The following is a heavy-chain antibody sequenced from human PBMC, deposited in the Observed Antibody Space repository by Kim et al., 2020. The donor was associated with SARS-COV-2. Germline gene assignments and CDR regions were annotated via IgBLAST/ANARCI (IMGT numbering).Heavy chain of an antibody. Sequence: SETLSLTCTVSGGSISSSSYYWGWIRQPPGKGLEWIGSIYYSGSTYYNPSLKSRVTISVDTSKNQFSLKLSSVTAADTAVYYCARVGYEELAAAGLYYFDYWGQGTMVTVSS. J-gene: IGHJ4*02. CDR3: ARVGYEELAAAGLYYFDY. CDR2: IYYSGST. D-gene: IGHD6-13*01. CDR1: GGSISSSSYY. V-gene: IGHV4-39*07.